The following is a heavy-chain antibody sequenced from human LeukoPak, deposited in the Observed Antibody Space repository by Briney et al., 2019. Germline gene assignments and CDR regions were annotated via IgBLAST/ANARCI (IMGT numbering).Heavy chain of an antibody. Sequence: SVKVSCKASGGTFSSYTISWVRQVPGQGLEWMGRIIPILGIANYAQKFQGRVTITADKSTSTAYMEPNSLRAEDTAVYYCARTSGHFGYYFDYWGQGTLVTVSS. CDR2: IIPILGIA. V-gene: IGHV1-69*02. CDR1: GGTFSSYT. CDR3: ARTSGHFGYYFDY. J-gene: IGHJ4*02. D-gene: IGHD3-16*01.